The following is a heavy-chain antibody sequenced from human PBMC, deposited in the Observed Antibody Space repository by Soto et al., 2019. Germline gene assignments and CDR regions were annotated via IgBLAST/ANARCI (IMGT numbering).Heavy chain of an antibody. D-gene: IGHD3-9*01. CDR2: ITGSSSNL. Sequence: EVQLLESGGGLEQPGGSLRLSFAASGFTFRDYAMSWVRQAPGKGLEWVTTITGSSSNLYYSDSVKGRFAISRDNSKNTLYLQMDSLTAEDTAGYYCAKGGAVYGLLTHDYWGQGTLVTVSS. J-gene: IGHJ4*02. CDR3: AKGGAVYGLLTHDY. V-gene: IGHV3-23*01. CDR1: GFTFRDYA.